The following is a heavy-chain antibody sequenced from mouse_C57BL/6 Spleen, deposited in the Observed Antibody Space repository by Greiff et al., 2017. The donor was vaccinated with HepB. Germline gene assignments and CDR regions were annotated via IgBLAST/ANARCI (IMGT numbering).Heavy chain of an antibody. J-gene: IGHJ1*03. CDR3: ARNGYYDYWYFDV. D-gene: IGHD2-3*01. V-gene: IGHV1-50*01. CDR1: GYTFTSYW. CDR2: IDPSDSYT. Sequence: QVQLQQSGAELVKPGASVKLSCKASGYTFTSYWMQWVKQRPGQGLEWIGEIDPSDSYTNYNQKFKGKATLTVDTSSSTAYMQLSSLTSEDSAVYYCARNGYYDYWYFDVWGTGTTVTVSS.